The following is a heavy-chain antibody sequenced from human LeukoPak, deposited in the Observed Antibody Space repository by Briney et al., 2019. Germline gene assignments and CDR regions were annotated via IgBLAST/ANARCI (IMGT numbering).Heavy chain of an antibody. CDR3: ATFTYYDFWSGYPAEDY. CDR2: IYYSGST. V-gene: IGHV4-39*01. D-gene: IGHD3-3*01. J-gene: IGHJ4*02. Sequence: PSETLSLTCTVSGGSISSSSYYWGWIRQPPGKGLEWIGSIYYSGSTYYNPSLKSRVTISVDTSKNQFSLKLSSVTAADTVVYYCATFTYYDFWSGYPAEDYWGQGTLVTVSS. CDR1: GGSISSSSYY.